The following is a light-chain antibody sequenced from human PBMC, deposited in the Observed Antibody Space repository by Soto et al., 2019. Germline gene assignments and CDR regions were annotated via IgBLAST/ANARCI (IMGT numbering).Light chain of an antibody. J-gene: IGKJ1*01. CDR2: AAS. CDR1: QGIRND. CDR3: LQHDRYPRT. V-gene: IGKV1-17*01. Sequence: DIQMTQSPSSLSASVGDRVTITCRASQGIRNDLAWYQQKPEKAPRRLISAASSLQSGVPSRFSGSGSGTEFTLTISSLQPEDFATYCCLQHDRYPRTFGQGTKVE.